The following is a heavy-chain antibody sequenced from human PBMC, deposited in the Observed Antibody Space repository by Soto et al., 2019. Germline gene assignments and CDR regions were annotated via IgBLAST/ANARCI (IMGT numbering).Heavy chain of an antibody. CDR2: ISGSGGST. CDR1: GFTFSSYA. D-gene: IGHD2-2*01. J-gene: IGHJ6*02. CDR3: AKNRIGYCSSGGSCSRSVGAMDV. Sequence: EEQLLESGGGLVQPGGSLRLSCAASGFTFSSYAMTWVRQAPGMGLEWVSSISGSGGSTYYADSVKGRFTISRDNSRNTLYPQMNSLRAEDTAVYYCAKNRIGYCSSGGSCSRSVGAMDVWGQGTTVSVSS. V-gene: IGHV3-23*01.